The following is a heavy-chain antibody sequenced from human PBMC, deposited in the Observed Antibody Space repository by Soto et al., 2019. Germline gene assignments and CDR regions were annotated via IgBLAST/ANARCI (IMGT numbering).Heavy chain of an antibody. D-gene: IGHD2-8*01. CDR2: IKSKTDGGTT. V-gene: IGHV3-15*07. CDR3: TTELIDCTNGVCPTYYYYGMDV. Sequence: GSLRLSCAASGFTFSNAWMNWVRQAPGKGLEWVGRIKSKTDGGTTDYAAPVKGRFTISRDDSKNTLYLQMNSLKTEDTAVYYCTTELIDCTNGVCPTYYYYGMDVWGQGTTVTVSS. CDR1: GFTFSNAW. J-gene: IGHJ6*02.